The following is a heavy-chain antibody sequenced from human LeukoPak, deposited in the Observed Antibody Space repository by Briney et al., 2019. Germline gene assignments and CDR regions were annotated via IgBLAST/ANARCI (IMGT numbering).Heavy chain of an antibody. J-gene: IGHJ4*02. CDR1: GGTFSSYA. V-gene: IGHV1-69*06. Sequence: ASVKVSCKASGGTFSSYAISWVRQAPGQGLEWMGGIIPIFGTANYAQKFQGRVTITADKSTSTAYMELSSLRSEDTAVYYCVRYSYGNDYFDYWGQGTLVTVSP. CDR3: VRYSYGNDYFDY. D-gene: IGHD5-18*01. CDR2: IIPIFGTA.